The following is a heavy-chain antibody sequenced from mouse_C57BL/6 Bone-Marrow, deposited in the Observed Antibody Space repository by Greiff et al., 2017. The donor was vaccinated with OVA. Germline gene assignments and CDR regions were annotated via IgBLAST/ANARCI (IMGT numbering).Heavy chain of an antibody. D-gene: IGHD1-1*01. Sequence: QVQLQQSGAELVKPGASVKMSCKASGYTFTSYWITWVKQRPGQGLEWIGDIYPGSGSTNYNEKFKSKATLTVDTSSSTAYMQLSSLTSEDSAVYYCARITTVVENWYFDVWGTGTTVTVSS. V-gene: IGHV1-55*01. CDR3: ARITTVVENWYFDV. J-gene: IGHJ1*03. CDR2: IYPGSGST. CDR1: GYTFTSYW.